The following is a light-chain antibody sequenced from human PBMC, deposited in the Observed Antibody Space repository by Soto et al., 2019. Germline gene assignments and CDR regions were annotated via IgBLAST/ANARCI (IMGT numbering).Light chain of an antibody. J-gene: IGLJ3*02. CDR3: TSYTSSGTWV. CDR2: EVS. CDR1: SSDVGGYNY. Sequence: QSVLTQPASVSGSPGQSITISCTGTSSDVGGYNYVSWYQQHPDKAPKLMIYEVSNRPSGVSNRFSGSKSGNTASLTISGLQSEDEADYYCTSYTSSGTWVFGGGTQLTVL. V-gene: IGLV2-14*01.